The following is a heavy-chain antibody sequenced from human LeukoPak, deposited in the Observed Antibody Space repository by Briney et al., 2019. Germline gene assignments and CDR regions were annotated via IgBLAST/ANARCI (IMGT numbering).Heavy chain of an antibody. CDR1: GFTFSSYS. J-gene: IGHJ4*02. CDR3: AREHIVVVTATPAFDY. Sequence: GGSLRLSCAASGFTFSSYSMNWVRQAPGKGLEWVSGINWNGGSTGYADSVKGRFTISRDNAKNSLYLQMNSLRAEDTALYYCAREHIVVVTATPAFDYWGQGTLVTVSS. D-gene: IGHD2-21*02. CDR2: INWNGGST. V-gene: IGHV3-20*04.